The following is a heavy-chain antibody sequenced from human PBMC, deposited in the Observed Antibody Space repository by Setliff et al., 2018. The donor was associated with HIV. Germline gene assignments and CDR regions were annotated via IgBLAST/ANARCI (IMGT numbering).Heavy chain of an antibody. D-gene: IGHD3-22*01. Sequence: SETLSLTCTVSGGSISSGSHYWSWIRQPAGKGLEWIGRIHTRGSTDYNPSLKSRVTISVDTSKNQFSLKLSSVTAADTAVYYCARFYYHYDSTNGAFDIWGQGTMVTVSS. CDR1: GGSISSGSHY. CDR2: IHTRGST. V-gene: IGHV4-61*02. J-gene: IGHJ3*02. CDR3: ARFYYHYDSTNGAFDI.